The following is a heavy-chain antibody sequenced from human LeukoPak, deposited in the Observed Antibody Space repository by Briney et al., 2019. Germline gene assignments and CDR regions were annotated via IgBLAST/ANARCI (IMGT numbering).Heavy chain of an antibody. V-gene: IGHV3-30*02. CDR3: ARAIGSSWGKVDY. Sequence: GGSLRLSCAASGFTFSDYSMHWVRQAPGKGLNWVAFIRYDGNNKYYADSVKGRFTISRDNSKNTVYLEMNSLRSEDTAVYYCARAIGSSWGKVDYWGQGTLVTVSS. CDR1: GFTFSDYS. CDR2: IRYDGNNK. J-gene: IGHJ4*02. D-gene: IGHD6-13*01.